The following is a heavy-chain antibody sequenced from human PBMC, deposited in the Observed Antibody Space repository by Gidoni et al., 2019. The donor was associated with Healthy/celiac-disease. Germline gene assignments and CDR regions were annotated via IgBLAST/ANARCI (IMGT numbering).Heavy chain of an antibody. CDR2: INHSGST. J-gene: IGHJ4*02. CDR3: ARGGYRYNWNYVSAKLDY. CDR1: GGSLSGYY. D-gene: IGHD1-7*01. Sequence: QVQLQQWGAGLLKPSETLSHTCAVYGGSLSGYYWSWIRQPPGKGLEWIGEINHSGSTNYNPSLKSRVTISVDTSKNQFSLKLSSVTAADTAVYYCARGGYRYNWNYVSAKLDYWGQGTLVTVSS. V-gene: IGHV4-34*01.